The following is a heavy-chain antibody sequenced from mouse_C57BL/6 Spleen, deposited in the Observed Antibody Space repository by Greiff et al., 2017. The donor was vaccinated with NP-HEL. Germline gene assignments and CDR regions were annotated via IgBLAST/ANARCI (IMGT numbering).Heavy chain of an antibody. J-gene: IGHJ3*01. Sequence: VQLQQSGAELVRPGASVKLSCTASGFNIKDDYMHWVKQRPEQGLEWIGWIDPENGDTEYASKLQGKATITADTSSNTAYLQLSSLTSEDTAVYYCTTPTSIYFAYWGQGTLVTVSA. CDR2: IDPENGDT. CDR3: TTPTSIYFAY. CDR1: GFNIKDDY. V-gene: IGHV14-4*01. D-gene: IGHD2-10*01.